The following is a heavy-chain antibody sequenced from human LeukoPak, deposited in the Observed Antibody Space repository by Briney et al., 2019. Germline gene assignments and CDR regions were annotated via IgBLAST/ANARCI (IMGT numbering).Heavy chain of an antibody. V-gene: IGHV4-39*07. J-gene: IGHJ3*02. CDR2: ICYSGST. Sequence: SETLSLTCTVSGGSISSSSYYWGWIRQPPGKGLEWIGSICYSGSTYYNPSLKSRVTISVDTSKNQFSLKLSSVTAADTAVYYCARNELDDAFDIWGQGTMVTVSS. D-gene: IGHD3-10*01. CDR3: ARNELDDAFDI. CDR1: GGSISSSSYY.